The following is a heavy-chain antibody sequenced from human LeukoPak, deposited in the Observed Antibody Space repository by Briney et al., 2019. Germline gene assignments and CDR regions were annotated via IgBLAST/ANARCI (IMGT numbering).Heavy chain of an antibody. D-gene: IGHD2-21*02. CDR3: ASQPGGVTNYFDY. Sequence: SETLSLTCTVSGGSISSSSYYWGWIRQPPGKGLEWIGSIYYSGSTYYNPSLKSRVTISVDTSKNQFSLKLSSVTAADTAVYYCASQPGGVTNYFDYWGQGTLVTVSP. CDR1: GGSISSSSYY. J-gene: IGHJ4*02. CDR2: IYYSGST. V-gene: IGHV4-39*01.